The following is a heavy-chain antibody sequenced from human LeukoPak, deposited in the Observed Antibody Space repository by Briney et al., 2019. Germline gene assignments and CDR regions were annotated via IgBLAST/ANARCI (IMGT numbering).Heavy chain of an antibody. CDR3: ARTRVGTTRDFDI. V-gene: IGHV3-13*01. D-gene: IGHD1-26*01. J-gene: IGHJ3*02. Sequence: GGSLRLSCAASGFTFSSYSMNWVRQPTGKGLEWVSTIGTTFNTNYPASVKGRFTISRENAKNSLYLQINSLSAGDTAVYYCARTRVGTTRDFDIWGQGTLVTVSP. CDR2: IGTTFNT. CDR1: GFTFSSYS.